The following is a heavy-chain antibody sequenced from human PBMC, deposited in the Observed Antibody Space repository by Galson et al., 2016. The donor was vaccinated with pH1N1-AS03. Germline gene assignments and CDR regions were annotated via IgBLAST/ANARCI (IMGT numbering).Heavy chain of an antibody. CDR3: ARSTEGNFDY. Sequence: SLRLSCAASGFSFSIHGMHWVRQAPGKGLEWVASISYDGNTEYYADSVKGRFIISRDSSKNTVYLQMNGLRAEDTAVYYCARSTEGNFDYWGQGILVTVSS. CDR1: GFSFSIHG. D-gene: IGHD1-14*01. V-gene: IGHV3-30*03. CDR2: ISYDGNTE. J-gene: IGHJ4*02.